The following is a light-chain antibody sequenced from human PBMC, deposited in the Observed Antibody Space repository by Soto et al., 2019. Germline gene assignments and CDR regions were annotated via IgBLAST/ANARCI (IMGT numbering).Light chain of an antibody. CDR1: SSNIGAGYD. V-gene: IGLV1-40*01. J-gene: IGLJ1*01. CDR3: QSYDSSVSGYV. Sequence: QSVLTQTPSVSGAPGQRVTISCTGSSSNIGAGYDVHWYQQLPGTAPKLLIYGNSNRPSGVPDRFSGSKSGTSASLAITGRQSEDEADYYCQSYDSSVSGYVFGTGTKVTVL. CDR2: GNS.